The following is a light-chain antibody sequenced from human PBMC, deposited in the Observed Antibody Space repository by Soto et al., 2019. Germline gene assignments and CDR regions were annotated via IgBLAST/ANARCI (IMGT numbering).Light chain of an antibody. J-gene: IGLJ3*02. CDR1: SSDIGAYKY. CDR2: DAS. Sequence: QSALTQPRSVSGSPGQSVTISCIGRSSDIGAYKYVSWHQQHPNKAPKLMIYDASKRPSGIPDRFSGSKSGNTASLTISGLQAEDEADYYCCSYAGSHIWVFGGGTKVTVL. V-gene: IGLV2-11*01. CDR3: CSYAGSHIWV.